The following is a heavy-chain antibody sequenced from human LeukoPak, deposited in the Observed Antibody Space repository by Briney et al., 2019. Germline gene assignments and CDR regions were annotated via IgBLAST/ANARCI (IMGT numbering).Heavy chain of an antibody. CDR1: GGTFSSYA. CDR3: AGDIYGSGSHTFDY. J-gene: IGHJ4*02. V-gene: IGHV1-69*05. D-gene: IGHD3-10*01. CDR2: IIPIFGTA. Sequence: SVKVSCKASGGTFSSYAISWVRQAPGQGLEWMGGIIPIFGTANYAQKFQGRVTITTDESTSTAYMELSSLRSEDTAVYYCAGDIYGSGSHTFDYWGQGTLVTVSS.